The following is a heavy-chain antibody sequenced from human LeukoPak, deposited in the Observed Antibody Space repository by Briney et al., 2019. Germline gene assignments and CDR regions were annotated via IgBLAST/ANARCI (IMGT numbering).Heavy chain of an antibody. V-gene: IGHV3-15*01. CDR2: IKSNTDGGTT. D-gene: IGHD3-16*01. Sequence: GGSLRLSCAASGFTFGDAWMSWVRQAPGKGRQWVGRIKSNTDGGTTDYAAAVKGRFTVSRDDSNATVYLQVNSLKTEDTAVYYCTTAWGTSDDFDYWGQGTLVTVSS. J-gene: IGHJ4*02. CDR3: TTAWGTSDDFDY. CDR1: GFTFGDAW.